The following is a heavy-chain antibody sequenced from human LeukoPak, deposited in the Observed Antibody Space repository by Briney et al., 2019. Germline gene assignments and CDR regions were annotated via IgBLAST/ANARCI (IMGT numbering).Heavy chain of an antibody. D-gene: IGHD3-22*01. CDR2: IRPSGDNT. J-gene: IGHJ4*02. V-gene: IGHV3-23*01. CDR1: GFTFSSYD. Sequence: GGSLRLSCAASGFTFSSYDMTWVRQAPGRGLEWVSSIRPSGDNTYYGDSVKGRFTISRDNSKNTLYLQMNSLRAEDTAVYYCACDYYDSSGYYSDYWGQGTLVTVSS. CDR3: ACDYYDSSGYYSDY.